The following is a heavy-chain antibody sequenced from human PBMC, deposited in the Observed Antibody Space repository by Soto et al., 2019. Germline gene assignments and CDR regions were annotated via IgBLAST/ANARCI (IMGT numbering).Heavy chain of an antibody. V-gene: IGHV3-9*01. CDR1: GFTFDDYA. CDR3: AKDIAAHYYGSGSYYAV. J-gene: IGHJ4*02. CDR2: ISWNSGSI. Sequence: DVQLVESGGGLVQPGRSLRLSCAASGFTFDDYAMHWVRQAPGKGLEWVSGISWNSGSIGYADSVKGRFTISRDNAKNSLYLQMNSLRAEDTALYYCAKDIAAHYYGSGSYYAVWGQGTLVTVSS. D-gene: IGHD3-10*01.